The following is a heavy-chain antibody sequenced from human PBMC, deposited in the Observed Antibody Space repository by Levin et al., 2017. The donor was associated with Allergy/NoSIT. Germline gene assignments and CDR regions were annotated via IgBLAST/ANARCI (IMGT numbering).Heavy chain of an antibody. CDR3: AKSDRSTPYYFDS. D-gene: IGHD3-22*01. Sequence: GESLKISCAASGFTFNGYAMTWVRQAPGKGLQWVSAIGGGDGSTYYADSVKGRFTISRDNSKNTLYLHMNSLRAEDTAVYYCAKSDRSTPYYFDSWGQGTLVTVSS. CDR1: GFTFNGYA. V-gene: IGHV3-23*01. J-gene: IGHJ4*02. CDR2: IGGGDGST.